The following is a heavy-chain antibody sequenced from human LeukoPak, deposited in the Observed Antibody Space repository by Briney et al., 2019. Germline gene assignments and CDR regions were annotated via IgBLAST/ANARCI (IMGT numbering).Heavy chain of an antibody. CDR1: GFTFSSYG. CDR3: ARADSSGWTRDYYYYMDV. Sequence: GGSLRLSCAASGFTFSSYGMNWVRQAPGKGLEWVSYISSSGSTIYYADSVKSRFTISRDNAKNSLYLQMNSLRAEDTAVYYCARADSSGWTRDYYYYMDVWGKGTTVTVSS. CDR2: ISSSGSTI. D-gene: IGHD6-19*01. V-gene: IGHV3-48*04. J-gene: IGHJ6*03.